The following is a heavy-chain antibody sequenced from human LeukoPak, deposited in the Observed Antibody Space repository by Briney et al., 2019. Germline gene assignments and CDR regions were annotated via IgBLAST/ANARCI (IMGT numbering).Heavy chain of an antibody. Sequence: PSDTLSLTCAVYGGSFSGYYWSWIRQPPGKGLEWIGEINHSGSTNYNPSLKSRVTISVDTSKNQFSLKLSSVTAADTAVYYCARELDPGAFDIWGQGTMVTVSS. CDR1: GGSFSGYY. CDR3: ARELDPGAFDI. J-gene: IGHJ3*02. D-gene: IGHD1-1*01. CDR2: INHSGST. V-gene: IGHV4-34*01.